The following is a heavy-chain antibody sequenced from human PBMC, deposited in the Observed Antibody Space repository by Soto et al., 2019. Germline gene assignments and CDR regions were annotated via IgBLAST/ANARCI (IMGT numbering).Heavy chain of an antibody. D-gene: IGHD4-17*01. V-gene: IGHV3-64D*06. J-gene: IGHJ5*02. Sequence: GGTMRLSCSASGFTFSMFSMHWVRQAPGKGLEYVSGISSNGDSTYYADSVKGRFTISRDNSKNTLYLQMSSLRAVDAAVYYCVHPRSTVQIPPTWGQGTLVTVSS. CDR2: ISSNGDST. CDR3: VHPRSTVQIPPT. CDR1: GFTFSMFS.